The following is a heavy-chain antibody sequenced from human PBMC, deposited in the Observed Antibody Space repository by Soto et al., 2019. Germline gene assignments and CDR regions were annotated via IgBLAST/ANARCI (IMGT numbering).Heavy chain of an antibody. Sequence: PSETRSLTCTVSGGSTSSYYWSWIRQPPGKGLEWIGYIYYSGSTNYNPSLKSRVTISVDTSKNQFSLKLSSVTAADTAVYYCARDKSGMDVWGQGTTVTVSS. CDR1: GGSTSSYY. CDR3: ARDKSGMDV. CDR2: IYYSGST. J-gene: IGHJ6*02. V-gene: IGHV4-59*01.